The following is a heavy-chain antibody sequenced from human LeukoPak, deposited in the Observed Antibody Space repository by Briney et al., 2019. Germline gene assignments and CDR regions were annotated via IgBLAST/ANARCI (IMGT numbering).Heavy chain of an antibody. D-gene: IGHD3-10*01. V-gene: IGHV1-2*02. CDR2: INPNSGGT. J-gene: IGHJ4*02. Sequence: GASVKVSCKASGYTFTSYAMNWVRQAPGQGLEWMEWINPNSGGTNYAQKFQGRVTMTRDTSISTAYMELSRLRSDDTAVYYCARASRGYSGSGTYLYYFDHWGQGTLVTVSS. CDR1: GYTFTSYA. CDR3: ARASRGYSGSGTYLYYFDH.